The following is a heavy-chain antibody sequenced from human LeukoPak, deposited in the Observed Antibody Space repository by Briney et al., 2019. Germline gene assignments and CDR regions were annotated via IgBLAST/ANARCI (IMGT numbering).Heavy chain of an antibody. Sequence: PSETLSLTCTVSGGSISSSSYYWGWIRQPPGKGLEWIGSIYYSGSTYYNPSLKSRVTISVDTSKNQFSLKLSSVTAADTAVYYCAREELWDGYKSSSTSAFDIWGQGTMVTVSS. CDR2: IYYSGST. CDR1: GGSISSSSYY. CDR3: AREELWDGYKSSSTSAFDI. D-gene: IGHD5-24*01. V-gene: IGHV4-39*07. J-gene: IGHJ3*02.